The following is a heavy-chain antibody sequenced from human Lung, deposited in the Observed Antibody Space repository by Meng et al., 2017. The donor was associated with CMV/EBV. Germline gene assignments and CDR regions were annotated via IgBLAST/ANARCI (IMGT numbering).Heavy chain of an antibody. Sequence: GGSXRLXCAASGFTFSNYAMHGVRQAPGRGLEWVAVTSYDGTAKYYADSVKGRFTISRDNSKNTLILEMNRLKIEDTAVFYCARQDGLKMGGPFFDYWGQAXLVTVSS. CDR2: TSYDGTAK. CDR1: GFTFSNYA. CDR3: ARQDGLKMGGPFFDY. J-gene: IGHJ4*02. D-gene: IGHD3-16*01. V-gene: IGHV3-30-3*01.